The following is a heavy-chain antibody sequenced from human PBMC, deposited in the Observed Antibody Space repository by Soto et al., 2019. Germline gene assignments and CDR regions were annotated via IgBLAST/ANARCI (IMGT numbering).Heavy chain of an antibody. CDR2: IIPIFGTA. CDR3: ARAVGATLDY. Sequence: SVKVSCKASVGPFSSYAISCVRQAPGQGLEWMGGIIPIFGTANYAQKFQGRVTITADESTSTAYMELSSLRSEDTAVYYCARAVGATLDYWGQGTLVTVSS. V-gene: IGHV1-69*13. J-gene: IGHJ4*02. CDR1: VGPFSSYA. D-gene: IGHD1-26*01.